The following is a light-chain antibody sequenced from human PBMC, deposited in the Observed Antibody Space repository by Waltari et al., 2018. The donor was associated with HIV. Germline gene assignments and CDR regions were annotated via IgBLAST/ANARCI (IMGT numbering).Light chain of an antibody. V-gene: IGKV1-16*01. Sequence: DVQMTQSPSSVSASVGDTVTITCRASQGISGFLAWFQLKPGKGPKSLIYAASSSHSGVPSRFSGSGSGTDFSLTISSLQPEDFATYYCQQYDVYPLTFGGGTRVEIK. J-gene: IGKJ4*01. CDR3: QQYDVYPLT. CDR1: QGISGF. CDR2: AAS.